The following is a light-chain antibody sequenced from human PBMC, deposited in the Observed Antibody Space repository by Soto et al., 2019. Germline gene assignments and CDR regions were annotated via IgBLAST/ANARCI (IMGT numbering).Light chain of an antibody. CDR2: EVI. CDR3: SSYTSSSTVV. V-gene: IGLV2-14*01. CDR1: SSDVGGYDY. J-gene: IGLJ2*01. Sequence: QSALNQSASVSGSPGQSITIPCTGTSSDVGGYDYVSWYQQHPGKVPKLIIYEVIKRPSGVSHRFSGSKSGNTASLTISGLQTEDEADYYCSSYTSSSTVVFGGGTKLTVL.